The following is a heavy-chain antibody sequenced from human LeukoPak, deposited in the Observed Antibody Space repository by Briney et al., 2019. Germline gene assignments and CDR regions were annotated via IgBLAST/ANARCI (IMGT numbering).Heavy chain of an antibody. J-gene: IGHJ5*02. V-gene: IGHV4-59*12. CDR2: IYYSGST. CDR3: ARAPPCSSTSCYRWFDP. D-gene: IGHD2-2*02. CDR1: GGSISSYY. Sequence: SETLSLTCTVSGGSISSYYWSWIRQPPGKGLEWIGYIYYSGSTNYNPSLKSRVTISVDTSKNQFSLKLSSVTAAGTAVYYCARAPPCSSTSCYRWFDPWGQGTLVTVSS.